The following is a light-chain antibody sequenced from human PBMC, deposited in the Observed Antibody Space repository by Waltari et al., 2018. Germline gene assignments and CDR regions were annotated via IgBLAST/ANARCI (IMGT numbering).Light chain of an antibody. V-gene: IGLV3-27*01. CDR1: VLSKKY. CDR3: YSAADNNWV. Sequence: SSELRQPSSVSVSPGQTARITCSGDVLSKKYGRWLQHKPGQAPVLVIYKDTERPSGIPGLFSGSNSGTTVTLTISGVLPEDEADYYCYSAADNNWVFGGGTTLTVL. J-gene: IGLJ3*02. CDR2: KDT.